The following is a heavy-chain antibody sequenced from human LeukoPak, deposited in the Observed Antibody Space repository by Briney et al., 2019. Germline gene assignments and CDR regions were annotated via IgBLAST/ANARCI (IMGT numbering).Heavy chain of an antibody. V-gene: IGHV3-21*01. D-gene: IGHD2-2*01. CDR2: ISSSSSYI. CDR1: GFTFSSYS. CDR3: ARAGYCSSTSCYPEDAFDI. J-gene: IGHJ3*02. Sequence: PGGSLRLSCAASGFTFSSYSMNWVRQAPGKGLEWVSSISSSSSYIYYADSVKGRFTISRDNAKNSLYLQMNSLRAEDTAVYYCARAGYCSSTSCYPEDAFDIWGQGTMVTVSS.